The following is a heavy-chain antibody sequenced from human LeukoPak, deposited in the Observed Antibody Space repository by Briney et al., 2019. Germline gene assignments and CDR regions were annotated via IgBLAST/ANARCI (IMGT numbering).Heavy chain of an antibody. D-gene: IGHD6-13*01. CDR3: VREPGPGYFDY. V-gene: IGHV3-30*19. J-gene: IGHJ4*02. Sequence: GGSLRLSCAASGFTFSSYGMHWVRQAPGKGLEWVAVISQDGSKRHYTDSVKGRFTISRDNSRNTLYLQVNTLRTEDTAVYYCVREPGPGYFDYWGQGTLVTVSS. CDR2: ISQDGSKR. CDR1: GFTFSSYG.